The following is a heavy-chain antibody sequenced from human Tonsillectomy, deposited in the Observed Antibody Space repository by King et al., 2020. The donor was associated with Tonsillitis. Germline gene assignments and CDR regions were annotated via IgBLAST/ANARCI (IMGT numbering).Heavy chain of an antibody. Sequence: VQLVESGGGLVQPGGSLRLSCAASGFTFSSYAMSWVRQAPGKGLEGVSAISGSGGSTYYADSVKGRFTITRDNSKNTLYLQMNSLRAEDTAGYYCAKGVGEVITIFGVVIPAFDIWGQGTMVTVSS. CDR3: AKGVGEVITIFGVVIPAFDI. CDR1: GFTFSSYA. CDR2: ISGSGGST. V-gene: IGHV3-23*04. D-gene: IGHD3-3*01. J-gene: IGHJ3*02.